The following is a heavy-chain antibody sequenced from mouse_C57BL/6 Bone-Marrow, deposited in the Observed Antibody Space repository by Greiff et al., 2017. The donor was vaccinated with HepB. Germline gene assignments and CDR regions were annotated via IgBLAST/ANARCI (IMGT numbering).Heavy chain of an antibody. Sequence: VKLQESGPGLVQPSQSLSITCTVSGFSLTSYGVHWVRQSPGKGLEWLGVIWSGGSTDYNAAFISRLSISKDNSKSQVFFKMNSLQADDTAIYYCARNRKLTGTYYCDYWGQGTTLTVSS. CDR1: GFSLTSYG. D-gene: IGHD4-1*01. J-gene: IGHJ2*01. CDR3: ARNRKLTGTYYCDY. CDR2: IWSGGST. V-gene: IGHV2-2*01.